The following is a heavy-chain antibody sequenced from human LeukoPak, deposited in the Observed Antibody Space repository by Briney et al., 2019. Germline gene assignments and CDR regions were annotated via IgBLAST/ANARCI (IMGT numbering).Heavy chain of an antibody. CDR3: ARGGLSSGWYG. J-gene: IGHJ4*02. Sequence: SETLSLTCTVSGGSISSYYWSWLRQPPGKGLEWIGYSYYSGSTNYNPSRKSRVTISLDTSKNQFSLKLNSLTAADTAVYYCARGGLSSGWYGWGQGTLVTVSS. CDR2: SYYSGST. D-gene: IGHD6-19*01. CDR1: GGSISSYY. V-gene: IGHV4-59*01.